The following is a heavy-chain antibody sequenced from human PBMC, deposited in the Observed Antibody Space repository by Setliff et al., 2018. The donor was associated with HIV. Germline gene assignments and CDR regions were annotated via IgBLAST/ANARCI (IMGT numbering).Heavy chain of an antibody. CDR3: ARDIAAWGYFDY. V-gene: IGHV3-20*04. J-gene: IGHJ4*02. CDR1: GFRFDNYG. D-gene: IGHD6-6*01. Sequence: GGSLRLSCAASGFRFDNYGMNWVRQAPGKGLEWVSGINWNGVSTAYADSVKGRFTISRDNAKNSLYLQMNSLRVEDTAFYYCARDIAAWGYFDYWGQGTLVTVSS. CDR2: INWNGVST.